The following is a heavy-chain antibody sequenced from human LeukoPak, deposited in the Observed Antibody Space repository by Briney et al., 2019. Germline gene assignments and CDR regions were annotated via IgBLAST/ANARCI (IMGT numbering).Heavy chain of an antibody. D-gene: IGHD3-16*01. J-gene: IGHJ4*02. Sequence: GGSLRLSCAASGFTFSSYGMHWVRQAPGKGLEWVAVISYDGSNKYYADSVKGRFTISRDNSKNTLYLQMNSLRAEDTAVYYCAKPGSAGVWGSYIDYWGQGTLVTVSS. CDR3: AKPGSAGVWGSYIDY. CDR1: GFTFSSYG. V-gene: IGHV3-30*18. CDR2: ISYDGSNK.